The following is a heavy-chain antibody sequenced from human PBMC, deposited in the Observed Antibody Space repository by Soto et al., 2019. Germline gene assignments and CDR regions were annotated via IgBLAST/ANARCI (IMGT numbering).Heavy chain of an antibody. J-gene: IGHJ4*02. CDR1: GFISSRDG. D-gene: IGHD2-15*01. CDR3: TKPTGADIPFPY. Sequence: QVTLVASVGGLVQPGTSMTLSCAASGFISSRDGMHWVRQAPGKGLEWVAVISYHGSDIYYAVSVKGRFTISRDNSKKTVYLQLNSLRPADTALHCCTKPTGADIPFPYWRQGPLVNVAS. CDR2: ISYHGSDI. V-gene: IGHV3-30*18.